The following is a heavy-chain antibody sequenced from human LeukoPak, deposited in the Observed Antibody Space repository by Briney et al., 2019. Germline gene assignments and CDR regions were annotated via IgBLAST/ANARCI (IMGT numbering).Heavy chain of an antibody. CDR1: GRCVRSQCQY. V-gene: IGHV4-39*02. CDR3: ARRDNSFDS. Sequence: ESVSLGCSVAGRCVRSQCQYWDWIRQPPGKGLEWIGSIHHSGVTYSNPSLRSRLTLSVDMSKNHFSLNLSSVTAADTAVYYCARRDNSFDSWGPGTLVTVSS. D-gene: IGHD5-24*01. J-gene: IGHJ4*02. CDR2: IHHSGVT.